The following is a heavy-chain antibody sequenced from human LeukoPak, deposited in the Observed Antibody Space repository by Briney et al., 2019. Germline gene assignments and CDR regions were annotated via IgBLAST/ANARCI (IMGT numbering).Heavy chain of an antibody. V-gene: IGHV4-59*08. CDR3: ARSLGYSSSWPNDY. CDR1: GVSISSYF. J-gene: IGHJ4*02. CDR2: IYYSGSS. D-gene: IGHD6-13*01. Sequence: SETLSLTCTVSGVSISSYFWSWIRQPPGKGLEWIGYIYYSGSSNYNPSLKSRVTISVDTSKNQFSLKLSSVTAADTAVYYCARSLGYSSSWPNDYWGQGTLVTVSS.